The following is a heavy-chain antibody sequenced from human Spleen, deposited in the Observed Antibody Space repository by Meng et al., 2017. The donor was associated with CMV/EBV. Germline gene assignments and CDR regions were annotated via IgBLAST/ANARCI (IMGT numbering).Heavy chain of an antibody. CDR3: AKDRGRGRGYSYGYFNY. Sequence: GESLKISCAASGFTFSSCGMHWVRQAPGKGLEWVSGSSGGSTYYADSVKGRFTISRDDSKNTLYLEMNRLRAEDTAVYYCAKDRGRGRGYSYGYFNYWGQGTLVTVSS. D-gene: IGHD5-18*01. J-gene: IGHJ4*02. V-gene: IGHV3-23*01. CDR1: GFTFSSCG. CDR2: SSGGST.